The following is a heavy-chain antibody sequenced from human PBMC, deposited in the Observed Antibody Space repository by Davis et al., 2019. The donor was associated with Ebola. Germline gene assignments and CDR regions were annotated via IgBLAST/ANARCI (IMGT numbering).Heavy chain of an antibody. V-gene: IGHV3-48*02. J-gene: IGHJ6*02. D-gene: IGHD3-16*01. CDR1: GFTFSSYS. CDR3: ARGGGDYYGMDV. CDR2: ISSGSSTI. Sequence: GGSLRLSCAASGFTFSSYSMNWVRQAPGKGLEWVSYISSGSSTINYADSVKGRFTISRDNAKNSLYLQVNSLRDEDTAVYYCARGGGDYYGMDVWGQGTTITVSS.